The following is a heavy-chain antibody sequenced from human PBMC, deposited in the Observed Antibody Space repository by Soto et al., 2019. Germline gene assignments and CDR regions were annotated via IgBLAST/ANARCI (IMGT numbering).Heavy chain of an antibody. CDR1: GYTFTSYD. CDR2: RNPNSGNT. V-gene: IGHV1-8*01. CDR3: ARGRPGLWFGESWFDP. Sequence: QVQLVQSGAEVKKPGASVKVSCKASGYTFTSYDINWVRQATGQGLEWMGWRNPNSGNTGYAQKFQGRVTMTRNTSISTAYMELSSLRSEDTAVYYCARGRPGLWFGESWFDPWGQGTLVTVSS. D-gene: IGHD3-10*01. J-gene: IGHJ5*02.